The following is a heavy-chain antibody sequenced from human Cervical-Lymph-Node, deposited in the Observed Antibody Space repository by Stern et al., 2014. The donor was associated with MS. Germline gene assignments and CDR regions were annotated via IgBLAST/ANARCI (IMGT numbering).Heavy chain of an antibody. D-gene: IGHD3-16*01. V-gene: IGHV1-58*03. CDR1: GFTFTSST. J-gene: IGHJ4*02. Sequence: QLVQSGPEMKKPGTSVNVSCKPSGFTFTSSTVQWVRQARGQRLEWIGWIVVGTGKANYAQKFQGRVTISRDLSTDTAYMELSSLRSDDTAIYYCAAVSTWGPWGQGTPVTVSS. CDR3: AAVSTWGP. CDR2: IVVGTGKA.